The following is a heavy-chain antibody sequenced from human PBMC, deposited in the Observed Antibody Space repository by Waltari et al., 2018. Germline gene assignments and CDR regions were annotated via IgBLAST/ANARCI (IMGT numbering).Heavy chain of an antibody. D-gene: IGHD1-26*01. CDR3: TREWELPFDY. CDR1: GFTFSGSA. V-gene: IGHV3-73*02. CDR2: IRSKANSYAT. J-gene: IGHJ4*02. Sequence: EVQLVESGGGLVQPGGSLKLSCAASGFTFSGSAMHWVRQASGKGLEWVGRIRSKANSYATAYAASVKGRFTISRDDSKNTAYLQMNSLKTEDTAVYYCTREWELPFDYWGQGTLVTVSS.